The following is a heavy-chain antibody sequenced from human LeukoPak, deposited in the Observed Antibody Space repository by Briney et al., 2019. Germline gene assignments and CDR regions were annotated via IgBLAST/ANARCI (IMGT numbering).Heavy chain of an antibody. CDR1: GFAVSAYS. V-gene: IGHV3-21*01. CDR2: ISTGSTYL. CDR3: ARGRVVSDDALDI. J-gene: IGHJ3*02. Sequence: GGSLRLSCAASGFAVSAYSMHWVRQAPGKGLEWVSFISTGSTYLYYADSVRGRFTISRDNAKNSLFLEMNSLRAEDTAVYYCARGRVVSDDALDIWGQGTVVTVSS. D-gene: IGHD3-3*01.